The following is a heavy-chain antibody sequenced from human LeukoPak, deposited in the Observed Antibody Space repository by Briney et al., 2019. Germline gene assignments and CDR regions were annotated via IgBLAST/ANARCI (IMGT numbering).Heavy chain of an antibody. V-gene: IGHV1-18*01. CDR2: ISAYNGDT. CDR3: ARGVLLGGRSPFDS. Sequence: VASVKVSCKASGYTFTSYGITWVRQAPGQGLEWMGWISAYNGDTNYAQKLQGRVTMTTDTSTSTAYLELRSLRSDDTAVYFCARGVLLGGRSPFDSWGQGTLVTVSS. CDR1: GYTFTSYG. D-gene: IGHD1-26*01. J-gene: IGHJ4*02.